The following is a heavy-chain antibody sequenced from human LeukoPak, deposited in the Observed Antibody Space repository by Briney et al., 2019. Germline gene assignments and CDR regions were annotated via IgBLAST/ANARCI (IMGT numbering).Heavy chain of an antibody. CDR3: ARSVCGYCSSTSCPWYFDL. CDR2: IIPIFGTA. CDR1: GGTFSSYA. V-gene: IGHV1-69*13. J-gene: IGHJ2*01. Sequence: SVKVSCKASGGTFSSYAISWVRQAPGQGLEWMGGIIPIFGTANYAQKFQGRVTITADESTSTAYMELSSLRSEDTAVYYCARSVCGYCSSTSCPWYFDLWGRGTLVTVSS. D-gene: IGHD2-2*03.